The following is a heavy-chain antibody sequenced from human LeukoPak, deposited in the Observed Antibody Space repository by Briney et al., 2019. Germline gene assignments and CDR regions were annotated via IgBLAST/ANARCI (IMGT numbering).Heavy chain of an antibody. CDR1: GGTFSSYA. CDR2: IIPIFGTA. J-gene: IGHJ5*02. Sequence: GASVKVSCKASGGTFSSYAISSVRQAHGQGLEWMGGIIPIFGTANYAQKFQGRVTITADESTSTAYMELSSLRSEDTAVYYCARVGPDYGDSTGWFDPWGQGTLVTVSS. V-gene: IGHV1-69*13. CDR3: ARVGPDYGDSTGWFDP. D-gene: IGHD4-17*01.